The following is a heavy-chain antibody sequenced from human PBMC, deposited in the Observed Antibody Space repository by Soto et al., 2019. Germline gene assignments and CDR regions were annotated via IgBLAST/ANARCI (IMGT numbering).Heavy chain of an antibody. CDR1: GGTFSSYA. V-gene: IGHV1-69*01. Sequence: QVQLVQSGGEVKKPGSSVTVSCKASGGTFSSYAISWVRQAPGQGLEWMGGIIPIFGTANYAQKFQGRVTITADESTSTSYMELSSLRSEDTAVYYCARGSSSWYGTYYYYGMDVWGQGTTVTVSS. D-gene: IGHD6-13*01. J-gene: IGHJ6*02. CDR2: IIPIFGTA. CDR3: ARGSSSWYGTYYYYGMDV.